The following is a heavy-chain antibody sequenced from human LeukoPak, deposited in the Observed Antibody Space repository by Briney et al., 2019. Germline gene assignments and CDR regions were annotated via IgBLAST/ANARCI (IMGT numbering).Heavy chain of an antibody. CDR2: IYYSGST. CDR1: GGSISSYY. Sequence: KPSETPSLTCTVSGGSISSYYWSWIRQPPGKGLEWIGYIYYSGSTNYNPSLKSRVTISVDTSKNQFSLQLSSVTAADTAVYYCARDYGDYEHYLDYWGQGTLVTVSS. D-gene: IGHD4-17*01. V-gene: IGHV4-59*12. CDR3: ARDYGDYEHYLDY. J-gene: IGHJ4*02.